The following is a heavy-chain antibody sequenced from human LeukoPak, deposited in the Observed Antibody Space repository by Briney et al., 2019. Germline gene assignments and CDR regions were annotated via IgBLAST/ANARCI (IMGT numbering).Heavy chain of an antibody. D-gene: IGHD3-10*01. Sequence: PSETPSLTCTVSGGSMSSYYWSWIRQPPGKGLEWIGYIYYSGSTNYNPSLKSRVTISVDTSKNQFSLKLSSVNTADTAVYYCAGDYSSGSYRFDFWGRGSLVTVSS. V-gene: IGHV4-59*01. CDR2: IYYSGST. CDR3: AGDYSSGSYRFDF. J-gene: IGHJ4*02. CDR1: GGSMSSYY.